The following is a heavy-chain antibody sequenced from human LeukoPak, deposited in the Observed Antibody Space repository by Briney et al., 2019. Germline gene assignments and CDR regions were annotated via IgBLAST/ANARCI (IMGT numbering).Heavy chain of an antibody. CDR3: ARDHDWAFDL. D-gene: IGHD3-9*01. CDR1: GFTFSSYA. V-gene: IGHV3-30-3*01. J-gene: IGHJ4*02. Sequence: GGSLRLSCTASGFTFSSYAMRWVRQAPGKGLEWVAVISYDGSNKYYADSVKGRFTISRDNAKNSLYLQMNALRYEDTAIYYCARDHDWAFDLWGQGTLVTVSS. CDR2: ISYDGSNK.